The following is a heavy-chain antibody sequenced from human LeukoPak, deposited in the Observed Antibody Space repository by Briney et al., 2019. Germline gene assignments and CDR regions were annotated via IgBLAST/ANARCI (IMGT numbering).Heavy chain of an antibody. D-gene: IGHD3-22*01. Sequence: SETLSLTCTVSGGSISSSSYYWGWIRQPPGKGLEWIGSIYYSGSTYYNPSLKSRVTISVDTSKNQFSLKLSSVTAADTAVYYCARHEDYDSSGDYWGQGTLVTVSS. CDR3: ARHEDYDSSGDY. V-gene: IGHV4-39*01. CDR1: GGSISSSSYY. CDR2: IYYSGST. J-gene: IGHJ4*02.